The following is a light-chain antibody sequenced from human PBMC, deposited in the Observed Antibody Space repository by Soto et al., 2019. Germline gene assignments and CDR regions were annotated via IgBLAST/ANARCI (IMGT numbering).Light chain of an antibody. CDR3: SSNTPTWI. CDR2: EVS. Sequence: QSVLTQPPSASGSPGQSVTISCTGTSSDVGGYNYVSWYQQHPGKAPKVIIYEVSKRPSGVPDRFSGSKSGSTASLTVSGLQAVDEADYYCSSNTPTWIFGGGTKVTVL. J-gene: IGLJ2*01. V-gene: IGLV2-8*01. CDR1: SSDVGGYNY.